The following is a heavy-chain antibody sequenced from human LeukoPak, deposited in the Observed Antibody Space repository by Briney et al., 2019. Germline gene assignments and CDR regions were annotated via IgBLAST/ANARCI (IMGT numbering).Heavy chain of an antibody. J-gene: IGHJ1*01. CDR2: IYHSGST. CDR1: GGSISTYY. Sequence: SETLSLTCTVSGGSISTYYWNWIRKPPGKGLEWIGYIYHSGSTNYNPSLQSRVTISVDTSKNQFSLNLNSVTAADTAVYYCARGGAARLHFQNWGQGTLVTVSS. V-gene: IGHV4-59*01. CDR3: ARGGAARLHFQN. D-gene: IGHD6-6*01.